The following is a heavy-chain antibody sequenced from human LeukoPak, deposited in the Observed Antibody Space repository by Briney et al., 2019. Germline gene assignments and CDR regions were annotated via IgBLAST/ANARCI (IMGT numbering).Heavy chain of an antibody. Sequence: EPSETLSLTCAVYGGSFSGYYWSWIRQPPGKGLEWIGEINHSGSTNYNPSLKSRVTISVDTSKNQFSLKLSSVTAANTAMYYCAREDMWAFDMWGQGTMVTVSS. CDR3: AREDMWAFDM. CDR1: GGSFSGYY. D-gene: IGHD2-15*01. CDR2: INHSGST. J-gene: IGHJ3*02. V-gene: IGHV4-34*01.